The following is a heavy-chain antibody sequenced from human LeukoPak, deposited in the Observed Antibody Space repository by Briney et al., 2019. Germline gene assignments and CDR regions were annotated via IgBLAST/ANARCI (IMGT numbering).Heavy chain of an antibody. CDR1: GFTFSSYA. CDR3: ARNYYDSSGYYYQFDY. J-gene: IGHJ4*02. V-gene: IGHV3-23*01. CDR2: ISGSGGST. D-gene: IGHD3-22*01. Sequence: GGSLRLSCAASGFTFSSYAMSWVRQAPGKGLEWVSAISGSGGSTYCADSVRGRFTISRDISKNTLYVQMNSLRAEDTAVYYCARNYYDSSGYYYQFDYWGQGTLVTVSS.